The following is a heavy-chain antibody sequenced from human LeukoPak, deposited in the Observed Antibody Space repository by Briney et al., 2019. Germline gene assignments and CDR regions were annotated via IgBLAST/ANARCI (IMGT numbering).Heavy chain of an antibody. J-gene: IGHJ4*01. CDR3: ARVRSYYGSVTGKSYYFDY. Sequence: SETLSLTCTVSGDFISSSYWGWIRQPPGKGLECIGYVSSNEGTNYNPSLKGRVTILVDTSKNQFSLKLLSVTAADTAVYYCARVRSYYGSVTGKSYYFDYWGHGTLVTVSS. V-gene: IGHV4-59*01. CDR2: VSSNEGT. D-gene: IGHD3-10*01. CDR1: GDFISSSY.